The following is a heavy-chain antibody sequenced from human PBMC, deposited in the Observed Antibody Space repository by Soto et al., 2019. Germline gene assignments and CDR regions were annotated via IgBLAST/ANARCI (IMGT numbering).Heavy chain of an antibody. CDR1: GFTFDDYA. D-gene: IGHD3-10*01. CDR3: AKDYGSGSFHYYGMDV. CDR2: ISWNSGSI. Sequence: PGGSLRLSCAASGFTFDDYAMHWVRQAPGKCLEWVSGISWNSGSIGYADSVKGRFTISRDNAKNSLYLQMNSLRAEDTALYYCAKDYGSGSFHYYGMDVWGQGXTVTVSS. V-gene: IGHV3-9*01. J-gene: IGHJ6*02.